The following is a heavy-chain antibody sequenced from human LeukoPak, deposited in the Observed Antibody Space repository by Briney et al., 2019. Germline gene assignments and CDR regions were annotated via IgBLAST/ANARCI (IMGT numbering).Heavy chain of an antibody. J-gene: IGHJ4*02. CDR2: INPNGGGT. CDR1: GYTFTTFY. V-gene: IGHV1-46*01. D-gene: IGHD1-26*01. Sequence: ASVKVSCKASGYTFTTFYIHWVRQAPGQGIEWVGVINPNGGGTSYAQRFQGRVTMTRDKSTSTVYMDLSSLRSEDTAVYYCARDPSASWQWFDYWGQGTLVTVSS. CDR3: ARDPSASWQWFDY.